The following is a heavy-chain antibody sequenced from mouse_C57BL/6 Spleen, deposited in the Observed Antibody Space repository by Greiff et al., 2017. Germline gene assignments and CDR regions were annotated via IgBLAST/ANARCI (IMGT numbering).Heavy chain of an antibody. V-gene: IGHV14-2*01. CDR2: IDPEDGET. Sequence: VQLKESGAELVKPGASVKLSCTASGFNIKDYYMHWVKQRTEQGLEWIGRIDPEDGETKYAPKFQGKATIIEDTSSNTAYLQLSSLTSEDTAVYYCARGCYGSSTWFAYWGQGTLVTVSA. CDR3: ARGCYGSSTWFAY. D-gene: IGHD1-1*01. CDR1: GFNIKDYY. J-gene: IGHJ3*01.